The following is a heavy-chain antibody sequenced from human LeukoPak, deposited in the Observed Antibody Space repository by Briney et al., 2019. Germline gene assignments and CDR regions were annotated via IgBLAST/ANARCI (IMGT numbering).Heavy chain of an antibody. Sequence: GGSLRLSCAASGFTFSSYGMHWVRQAPGKGLEWVAVISYDGSNKYYAGSVKGRFTIFRDNSKNTLYLQMNSLRAEDTAVYYCAKDLVWTFRYGGYVFDYWGQGTLVTVSS. CDR2: ISYDGSNK. CDR3: AKDLVWTFRYGGYVFDY. D-gene: IGHD5-12*01. V-gene: IGHV3-30*18. J-gene: IGHJ4*02. CDR1: GFTFSSYG.